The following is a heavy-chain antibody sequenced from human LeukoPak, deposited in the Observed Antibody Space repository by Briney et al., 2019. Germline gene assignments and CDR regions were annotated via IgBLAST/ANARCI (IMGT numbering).Heavy chain of an antibody. CDR2: INWNGGST. CDR3: ARDPVEMATILYYFDY. D-gene: IGHD5-24*01. Sequence: PGGSLRLSCSASGFTFSTYAMHWVRQAPGKGLEWVSGINWNGGSTGYADSVKGRFTISRDNAKNSLYLQMNSLRAEDTALYYCARDPVEMATILYYFDYWGQGTLVTVSS. J-gene: IGHJ4*02. CDR1: GFTFSTYA. V-gene: IGHV3-20*04.